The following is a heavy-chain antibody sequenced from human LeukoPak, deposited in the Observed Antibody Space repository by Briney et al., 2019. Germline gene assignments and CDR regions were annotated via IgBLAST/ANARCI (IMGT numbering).Heavy chain of an antibody. Sequence: GSLRPSCAAAGFIFSGSVLYWVRPASGKGLGWGGSIRDKDNSGATAYAASVKGRFTISRDDSENTAYLQMSSLKTEDTAVYYCTMRTSTVYYYCMDVWGQGIAVTVS. CDR1: GFIFSGSV. CDR2: IRDKDNSGAT. CDR3: TMRTSTVYYYCMDV. V-gene: IGHV3-73*01. D-gene: IGHD2-2*01. J-gene: IGHJ6*02.